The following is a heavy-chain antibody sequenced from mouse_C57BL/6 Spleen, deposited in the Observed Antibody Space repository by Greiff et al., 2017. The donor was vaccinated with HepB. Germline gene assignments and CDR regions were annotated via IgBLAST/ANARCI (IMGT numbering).Heavy chain of an antibody. V-gene: IGHV5-6*01. D-gene: IGHD2-5*01. Sequence: EVQLVESGGDLVKPGGSLKLSCAASGFTFSSYGMSWVRQTPDKRLEWVATISSGGSYTYYPDSVKGRFTISRDNAKNTLYLQMSSLKSEDTAMYYCARRGYSNFFAYWGQGTLVTVSA. CDR2: ISSGGSYT. J-gene: IGHJ3*01. CDR3: ARRGYSNFFAY. CDR1: GFTFSSYG.